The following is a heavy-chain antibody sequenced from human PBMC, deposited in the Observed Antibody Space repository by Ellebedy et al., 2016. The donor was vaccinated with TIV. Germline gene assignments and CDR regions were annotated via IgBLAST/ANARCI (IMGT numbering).Heavy chain of an antibody. Sequence: ASVKVSCKASGGTFSSYAISWVRQAPGQGLEWMGRIIPILGIANYAQKFQGRVTITADKSTSTAYMELSSLRSEDTAVYYCAASVGATDSHFDYWGQGTLVTVSS. CDR1: GGTFSSYA. J-gene: IGHJ4*02. CDR3: AASVGATDSHFDY. V-gene: IGHV1-69*04. CDR2: IIPILGIA. D-gene: IGHD1-26*01.